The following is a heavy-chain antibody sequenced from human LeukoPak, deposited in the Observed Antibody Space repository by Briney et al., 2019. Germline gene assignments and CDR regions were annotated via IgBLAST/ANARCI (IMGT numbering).Heavy chain of an antibody. Sequence: SETLSLTCTVSGGSISSYYWSWIRQPPGKGLEGIGYIYYSGSTNYHPSLKSRVTISVDTSKNQFSLKLSSVTAADTAVYYCAREESDYYDSSGYPGGFGFDLWGQGTLVTVSS. D-gene: IGHD3-22*01. V-gene: IGHV4-59*01. J-gene: IGHJ5*02. CDR1: GGSISSYY. CDR2: IYYSGST. CDR3: AREESDYYDSSGYPGGFGFDL.